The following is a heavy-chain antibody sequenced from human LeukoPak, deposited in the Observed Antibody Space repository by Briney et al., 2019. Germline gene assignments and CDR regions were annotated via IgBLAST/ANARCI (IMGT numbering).Heavy chain of an antibody. J-gene: IGHJ4*02. CDR1: GYTFTGYY. Sequence: ASVEVSCKASGYTFTGYYIHWVRQAPGQGLEWMRWINPNSGGTNYAQKFQGRVTMTRDTSISTAYMELSRLRSDDTAVYYCARDLVERDDFPDWGQGTLVTVSS. CDR3: ARDLVERDDFPD. D-gene: IGHD3-3*01. V-gene: IGHV1-2*02. CDR2: INPNSGGT.